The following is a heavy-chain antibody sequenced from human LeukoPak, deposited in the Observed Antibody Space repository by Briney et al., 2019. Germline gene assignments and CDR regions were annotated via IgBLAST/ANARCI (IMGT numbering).Heavy chain of an antibody. J-gene: IGHJ4*02. CDR1: GFSLTTTGMC. CDR2: IDWDDDK. V-gene: IGHV2-70*11. CDR3: ARLLQTYAGSPTYYFDY. D-gene: IGHD2-8*01. Sequence: ESGPTLVNPTQTLTLTCTFSGFSLTTTGMCVSWIRQPPGKALEWLARIDWDDDKYYSTSLKTRLTISKDTSKNQVVLTMTHLGPVDTATYFCARLLQTYAGSPTYYFDYWGQGSLVTVSS.